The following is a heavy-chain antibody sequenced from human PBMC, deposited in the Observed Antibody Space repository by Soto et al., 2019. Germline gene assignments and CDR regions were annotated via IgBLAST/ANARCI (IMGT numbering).Heavy chain of an antibody. J-gene: IGHJ4*01. D-gene: IGHD3-10*01. Sequence: GPLKLSCTDSCFTFSTFAMSWVRQAQRKGLEWVSSVSGSGETTYYADSVKGRFTISRDNSKNTLWLQMNSLRAEDTAVYYCAKDSNFYGSGSYYVYWGHGTLVTVSS. V-gene: IGHV3-23*01. CDR1: CFTFSTFA. CDR2: VSGSGETT. CDR3: AKDSNFYGSGSYYVY.